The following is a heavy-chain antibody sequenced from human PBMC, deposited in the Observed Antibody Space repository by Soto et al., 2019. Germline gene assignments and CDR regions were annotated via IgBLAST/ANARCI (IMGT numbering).Heavy chain of an antibody. Sequence: GGSLRLSCAASGFTFSSYSMNWVRQAPGKGLEWVSSISSSSYIYYADSVRGRFTISRDNAKNSLYLQMNSLRAEDTAVYYCARDLGIAAATLDYWGQGTLVTVSS. CDR1: GFTFSSYS. CDR3: ARDLGIAAATLDY. V-gene: IGHV3-21*01. J-gene: IGHJ4*02. D-gene: IGHD6-13*01. CDR2: ISSSSYI.